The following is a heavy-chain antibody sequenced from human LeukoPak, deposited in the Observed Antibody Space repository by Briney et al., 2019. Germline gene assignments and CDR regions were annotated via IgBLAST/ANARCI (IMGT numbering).Heavy chain of an antibody. V-gene: IGHV1-46*01. CDR2: INPSGGST. D-gene: IGHD1-7*01. Sequence: ASVKVSCKASGYTFTSYYMHWVRQAPGQGLEWMGIINPSGGSTSYAQKFQGRVTITRNTSISTAYMELSSLRSEDTAVYYCARGGLELPPPFDYWGQGTLVTVSS. CDR3: ARGGLELPPPFDY. J-gene: IGHJ4*02. CDR1: GYTFTSYY.